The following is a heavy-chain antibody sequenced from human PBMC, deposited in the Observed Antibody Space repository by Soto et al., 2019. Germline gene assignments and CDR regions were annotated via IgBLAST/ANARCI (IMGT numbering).Heavy chain of an antibody. CDR2: INAGNGNT. CDR1: GYTFTSYA. J-gene: IGHJ4*02. V-gene: IGHV1-3*01. Sequence: VASVKVSCKASGYTFTSYAMHWVRQAPGQRLEWMGWINAGNGNTKYSQKFQGRVTITRDTSASTAYMELSSLRSEDTAVYYCARAWVVVTAPDYWGQGTRVTLSS. CDR3: ARAWVVVTAPDY. D-gene: IGHD2-21*02.